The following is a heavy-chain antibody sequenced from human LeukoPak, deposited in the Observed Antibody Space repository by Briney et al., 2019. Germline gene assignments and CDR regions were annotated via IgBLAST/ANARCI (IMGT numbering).Heavy chain of an antibody. V-gene: IGHV4-38-2*02. Sequence: PSETLSLTCTVSGYSISSGYYWGWIRQPPGKGLEWIGSIYHSGSTYYNPSLKSRVTISVDTSKNQFSLKLSSVTAADTAVYYCAGSIAVADYWGQGTLVTVSS. CDR1: GYSISSGYY. CDR2: IYHSGST. D-gene: IGHD6-19*01. J-gene: IGHJ4*02. CDR3: AGSIAVADY.